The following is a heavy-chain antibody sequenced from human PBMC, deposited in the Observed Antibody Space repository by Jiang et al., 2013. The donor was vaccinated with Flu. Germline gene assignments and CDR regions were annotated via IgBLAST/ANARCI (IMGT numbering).Heavy chain of an antibody. CDR3: ARGIYYGSGSYYPHFDY. V-gene: IGHV4-61*02. CDR2: IYTSGST. Sequence: GPGLVKPSQTLSLTCTVSGGSISSGSYYWSWIRQPAGKGLEWIGRIYTSGSTNYNPSLKSRVTISVDTSKNQFSLKLSSVTAADTAVYYCARGIYYGSGSYYPHFDYWGQGTLVTVSS. CDR1: GGSISSGSYY. J-gene: IGHJ4*02. D-gene: IGHD3-10*01.